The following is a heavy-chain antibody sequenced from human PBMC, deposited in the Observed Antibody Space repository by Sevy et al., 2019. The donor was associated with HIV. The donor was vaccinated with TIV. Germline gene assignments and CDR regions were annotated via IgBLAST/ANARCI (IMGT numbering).Heavy chain of an antibody. D-gene: IGHD3-3*01. CDR2: IYYSGST. V-gene: IGHV4-61*01. J-gene: IGHJ4*02. CDR3: ARGADYDFWSGYFIFDY. CDR1: GGSVSSGSYY. Sequence: SETPSLTCTVSGGSVSSGSYYWSWIRQPPGKGLEWIGYIYYSGSTNYNPSLKSRVTISVDTSKNQFSLKLSSVTAADTAVYYCARGADYDFWSGYFIFDYWGQGTLVTVSS.